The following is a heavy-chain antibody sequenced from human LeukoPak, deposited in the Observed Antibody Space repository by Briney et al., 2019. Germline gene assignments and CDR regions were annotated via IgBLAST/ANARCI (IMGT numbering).Heavy chain of an antibody. D-gene: IGHD1-26*01. J-gene: IGHJ1*01. V-gene: IGHV1-69*01. CDR3: ARHDVMGATTDYLQH. Sequence: SVKVSCKASGGTFSSYAISWVRQAPGQGLEWMGGIIPIFGTANYAQKFQGRVTITADESTSTAYMELSSLRSEDTAVYYCARHDVMGATTDYLQHWGQGALVTVSS. CDR1: GGTFSSYA. CDR2: IIPIFGTA.